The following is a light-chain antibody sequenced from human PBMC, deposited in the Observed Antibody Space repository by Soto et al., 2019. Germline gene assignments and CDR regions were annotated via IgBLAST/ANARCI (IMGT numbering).Light chain of an antibody. J-gene: IGKJ1*01. V-gene: IGKV3-20*01. CDR1: QSVSSNY. Sequence: ETVMTPSPATLSVSPGERGALSCRASQSVSSNYVAWYQQKPGQAPRLLISGASNRATGTPDRFRGSGSGTDFTLTITRLEPEDFAVYYCHQYGSAPWTFGQGTKVDIK. CDR2: GAS. CDR3: HQYGSAPWT.